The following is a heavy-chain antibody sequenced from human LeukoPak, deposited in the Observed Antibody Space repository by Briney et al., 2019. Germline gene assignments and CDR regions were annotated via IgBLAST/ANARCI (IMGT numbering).Heavy chain of an antibody. CDR2: ISSSSSYI. V-gene: IGHV3-21*01. CDR3: ARGRRSRY. Sequence: PGGSLKLSCTSSQLTFNRYVMAWVRQAPGKGLEWVSSISSSSSYIYYADSVKGRFTISRDNAKNSLYLQMNSLRAEDTAVYYCARGRRSRYWGQGTLVTVSS. J-gene: IGHJ4*02. CDR1: QLTFNRYV.